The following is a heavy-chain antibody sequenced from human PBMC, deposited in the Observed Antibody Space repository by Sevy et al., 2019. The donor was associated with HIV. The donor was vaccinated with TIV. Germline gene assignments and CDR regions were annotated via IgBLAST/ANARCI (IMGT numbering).Heavy chain of an antibody. CDR2: IYYSGNT. CDR3: ARALRPYSFDTSTYFDY. Sequence: SETLSLTCTVSGASISSHYWSWIRQPPGKGLEWIGYIYYSGNTNYNPSLKSRVTMSVDTSKNQFSLKLRSVTAADTTMYYCARALRPYSFDTSTYFDYWGQGTLVTVSS. D-gene: IGHD3-22*01. V-gene: IGHV4-59*11. J-gene: IGHJ4*02. CDR1: GASISSHY.